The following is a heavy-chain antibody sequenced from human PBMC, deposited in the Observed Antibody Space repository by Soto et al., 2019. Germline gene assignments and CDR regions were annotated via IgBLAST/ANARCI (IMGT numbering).Heavy chain of an antibody. D-gene: IGHD3-16*01. CDR1: GFSFSNYA. CDR2: INSNGGTT. Sequence: EVLLVESGGDLVQPGGSLRLSCAASGFSFSNYAMNWVRQAPGKGLEYVSAINSNGGTTHYANSVKGRFTISRDNSRNTLYLNVGRLRADDTALYYCANCVSLKGLDSWGQGNLGTVAA. J-gene: IGHJ5*01. CDR3: ANCVSLKGLDS. V-gene: IGHV3-64*01.